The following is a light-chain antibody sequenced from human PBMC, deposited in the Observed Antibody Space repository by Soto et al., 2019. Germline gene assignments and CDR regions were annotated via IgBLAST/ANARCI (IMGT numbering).Light chain of an antibody. J-gene: IGKJ1*01. CDR1: QGISNY. Sequence: DSRMTQSPSFLSASVGDRVTITCRASQGISNYLAWYQQKPGKVPKLLIFAASTLQSGVPSRFSGSGSGTEFTLTISSLQPEDVASYYCQKYNNAPWTFGQGTKVDIK. V-gene: IGKV1-27*01. CDR3: QKYNNAPWT. CDR2: AAS.